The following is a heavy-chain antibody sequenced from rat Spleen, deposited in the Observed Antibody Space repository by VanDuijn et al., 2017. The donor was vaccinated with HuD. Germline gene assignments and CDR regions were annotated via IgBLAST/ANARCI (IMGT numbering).Heavy chain of an antibody. CDR1: GFTFSDYY. J-gene: IGHJ2*01. CDR2: ISYEGSST. V-gene: IGHV5-22*01. Sequence: EVQLVESGGGLVQPGRSLKLSCAASGFTFSDYYMAWVRQAPKTGLEWVASISYEGSSTYYGDSVKGRFTISRDNAKSTLYLQMNSLRSEDTATYYCAREGGGFDYWGQGVMVTVSS. D-gene: IGHD1-11*01. CDR3: AREGGGFDY.